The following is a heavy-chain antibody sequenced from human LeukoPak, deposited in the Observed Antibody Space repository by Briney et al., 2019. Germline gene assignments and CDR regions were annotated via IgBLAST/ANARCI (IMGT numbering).Heavy chain of an antibody. D-gene: IGHD6-13*01. V-gene: IGHV5-51*01. Sequence: GESLKISCKGSGYSFTSYWIAWVRQMPGKGLEWMGIIYPGDSGTRYGPSFQGQVTISADKSISTAYLQWRSLKASDTAMYYCARHLYSGNWYAHDYWGQGTLVTVSS. J-gene: IGHJ4*02. CDR2: IYPGDSGT. CDR3: ARHLYSGNWYAHDY. CDR1: GYSFTSYW.